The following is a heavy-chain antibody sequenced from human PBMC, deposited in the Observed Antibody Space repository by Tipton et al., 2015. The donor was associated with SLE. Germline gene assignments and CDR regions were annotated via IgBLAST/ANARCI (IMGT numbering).Heavy chain of an antibody. CDR2: VFRSGTS. J-gene: IGHJ4*02. V-gene: IGHV4-38-2*02. CDR3: ARDSNNWNYGYFDS. D-gene: IGHD1-7*01. Sequence: TLSLTCTVSGYSTSSGHLWGWIRQAPGKGLEWIASVFRSGTSHYNPSLKRRVTISGDTSKNQFSLKLSSATATDTAVYYCARDSNNWNYGYFDSWGQGILVTVSS. CDR1: GYSTSSGHL.